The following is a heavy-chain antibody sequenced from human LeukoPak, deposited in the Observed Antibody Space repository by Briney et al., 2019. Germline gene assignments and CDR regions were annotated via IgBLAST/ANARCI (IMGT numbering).Heavy chain of an antibody. J-gene: IGHJ2*01. V-gene: IGHV3-23*01. CDR2: ISGSGGST. Sequence: GGSLRLSCAASGFTFSSYAMSWVRQAPGKGLEWVSAISGSGGSTYYADSVNGRFTISRDNSKNTLYLQMNSLRAEDTAVYYCAKAQEWLVLGAGYFDLWGRGTLVTVSS. CDR1: GFTFSSYA. D-gene: IGHD6-19*01. CDR3: AKAQEWLVLGAGYFDL.